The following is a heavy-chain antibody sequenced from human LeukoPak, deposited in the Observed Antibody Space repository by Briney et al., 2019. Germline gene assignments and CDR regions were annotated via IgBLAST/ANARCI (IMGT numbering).Heavy chain of an antibody. J-gene: IGHJ6*03. CDR3: ARGSIAYYYMDV. CDR1: GVSISSSNSY. V-gene: IGHV4-39*01. D-gene: IGHD3-22*01. Sequence: SETLSLTCTVSGVSISSSNSYWGWIRQPPGKGLEWIGSIYYSGNTYYNASLKSQVSISIDTPKNQFSLKLSSVTAADTAVYYCARGSIAYYYMDVWGKGTTVTISS. CDR2: IYYSGNT.